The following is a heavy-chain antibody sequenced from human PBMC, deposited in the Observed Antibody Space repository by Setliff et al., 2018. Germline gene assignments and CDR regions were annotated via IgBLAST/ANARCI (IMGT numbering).Heavy chain of an antibody. CDR3: ARILGYCSGGSCYVPY. CDR1: GGSISSSNYY. CDR2: IYYGGSA. Sequence: TSETLSLTCTVSGGSISSSNYYWGWIRQPPGKGLEWIGNIYYGGSAYYNPSLKSRVTISVDTSKNQFSLKLSSVTAADTAMYYCARILGYCSGGSCYVPYWGQGTLVTVSS. V-gene: IGHV4-39*07. J-gene: IGHJ4*02. D-gene: IGHD2-15*01.